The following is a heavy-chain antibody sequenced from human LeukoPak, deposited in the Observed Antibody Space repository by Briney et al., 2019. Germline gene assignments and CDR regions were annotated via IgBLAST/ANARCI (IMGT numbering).Heavy chain of an antibody. Sequence: PGSSLRPSCAASGFILSNHWMTWVRQAPGKGPEWVANMNKDGSEKYYVDSVKGRFTISRDTAKNSLYLQMNNLRAEDTALYYCARNNDMDVWGQGTTVIVSS. D-gene: IGHD1/OR15-1a*01. V-gene: IGHV3-7*03. CDR1: GFILSNHW. CDR2: MNKDGSEK. CDR3: ARNNDMDV. J-gene: IGHJ6*02.